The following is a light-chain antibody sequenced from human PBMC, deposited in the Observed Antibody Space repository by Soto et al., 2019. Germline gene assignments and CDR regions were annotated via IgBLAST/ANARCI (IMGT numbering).Light chain of an antibody. CDR3: SSYTSSSTLGHVV. Sequence: QSALTQPASVSGSPGQSITISCTGTSSDVGGYNYDSWYQQHPGKAPKFMIYDVSNRPSGVSNRFSGSKSGNTASLTISGLQAEDEADYYCSSYTSSSTLGHVVFGGGTKLTVL. CDR1: SSDVGGYNY. CDR2: DVS. V-gene: IGLV2-14*01. J-gene: IGLJ2*01.